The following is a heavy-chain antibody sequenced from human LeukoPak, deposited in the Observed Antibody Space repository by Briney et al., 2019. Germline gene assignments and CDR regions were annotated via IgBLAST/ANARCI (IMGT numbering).Heavy chain of an antibody. V-gene: IGHV3-30*02. CDR1: GFTFSDYG. CDR3: AKRAASSGYYSWYFDL. D-gene: IGHD3-22*01. Sequence: PGGSLRLSCAASGFTFSDYGMHWVRQAPGKGLEWVAFMRYDGRSKYFADSVKGRFTISRDNSKKTLYLQMNSLRAEDTAVYYCAKRAASSGYYSWYFDLWGRGTLVTVSS. CDR2: MRYDGRSK. J-gene: IGHJ2*01.